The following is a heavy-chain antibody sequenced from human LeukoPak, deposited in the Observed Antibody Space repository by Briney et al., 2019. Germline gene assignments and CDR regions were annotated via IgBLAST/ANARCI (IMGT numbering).Heavy chain of an antibody. CDR2: INSGGSST. CDR1: GFTFSSYW. V-gene: IGHV3-74*01. D-gene: IGHD3-22*01. J-gene: IGHJ5*02. Sequence: GGSLRLSCADSGFTFSSYWMHWVRQAPGKGLGWVSRINSGGSSTNYADSVKGRFTISRDNAKNTLYMQMNSLRAQDTAVHYSVREGYHYSSGSSWVYPGGQGALVTASS. CDR3: VREGYHYSSGSSWVYP.